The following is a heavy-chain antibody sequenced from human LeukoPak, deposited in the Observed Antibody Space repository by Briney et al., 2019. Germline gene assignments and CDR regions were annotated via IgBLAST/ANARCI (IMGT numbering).Heavy chain of an antibody. CDR2: MNPNSGNT. J-gene: IGHJ6*03. V-gene: IGHV1-8*01. D-gene: IGHD3-16*01. CDR1: GYTFTSYD. Sequence: ASVKVSCKASGYTFTSYDINWVRQATGRGLEWMGWMNPNSGNTGYAQKFQGRVTMTRNTSISTAYMELSSLRSEDTAVYYCARGRSIGAGYYYYYMDVWGKGTTVTISS. CDR3: ARGRSIGAGYYYYYMDV.